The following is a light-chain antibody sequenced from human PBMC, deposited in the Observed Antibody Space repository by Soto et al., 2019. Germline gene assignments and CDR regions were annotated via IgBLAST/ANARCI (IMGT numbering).Light chain of an antibody. CDR3: QPYNNWPLT. CDR2: DAA. V-gene: IGKV1-39*01. J-gene: IGKJ4*01. CDR1: QNINTY. Sequence: DIQMTQSPYSLSAAVGDRVTIACRASQNINTYLNWYQQKPGKAPKLLIFDAASLQSGVPSRFSGGGSRTDFTLTITSLQPEDFAVYYCQPYNNWPLTFGGGTKVEIK.